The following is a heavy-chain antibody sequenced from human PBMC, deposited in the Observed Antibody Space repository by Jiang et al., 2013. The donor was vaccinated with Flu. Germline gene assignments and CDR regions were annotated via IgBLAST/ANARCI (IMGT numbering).Heavy chain of an antibody. Sequence: QLLESGGGVVQPGRSLRLSCAASGFTFSSYGMHWVRQAPGKGLEWVAVIWYDGSNKYYADSVKGRFTISRDNSKNTLYLQMNSLRAEDTAVYYCARVVTTVTSLGYYGMDVWGQGTTVTVSS. J-gene: IGHJ6*02. CDR2: IWYDGSNK. V-gene: IGHV3-33*01. D-gene: IGHD4-17*01. CDR1: GFTFSSYG. CDR3: ARVVTTVTSLGYYGMDV.